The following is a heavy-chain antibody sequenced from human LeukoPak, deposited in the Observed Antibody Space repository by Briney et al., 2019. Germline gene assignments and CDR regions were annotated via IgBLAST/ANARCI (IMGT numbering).Heavy chain of an antibody. J-gene: IGHJ4*02. Sequence: GRSLRLSCAASGFTFSSYAMHWVRQAPGKGLEWVAVISYDGSNKYYADSVKGRFTISRDNSKSTLYLQMNSLRADGTAVYYRARSASHYDDSSGYSFCFDYWGQGTLVTVSS. CDR3: ARSASHYDDSSGYSFCFDY. V-gene: IGHV3-30-3*01. CDR1: GFTFSSYA. D-gene: IGHD3-22*01. CDR2: ISYDGSNK.